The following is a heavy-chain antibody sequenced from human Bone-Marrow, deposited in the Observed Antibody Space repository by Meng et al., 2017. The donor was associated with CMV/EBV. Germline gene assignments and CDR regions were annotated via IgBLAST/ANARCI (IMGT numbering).Heavy chain of an antibody. J-gene: IGHJ3*02. CDR2: INPDSGST. CDR3: ARDKPTTISTSDAFDN. D-gene: IGHD4-11*01. Sequence: ASVKVSCKASGFTFTGYYIHWVRQAPGQGLEWMGWINPDSGSTNYAQKFQGRVTMTRDTSVSTASKELSRLRSDDTAVYYCARDKPTTISTSDAFDNWGQGTMVTVSS. CDR1: GFTFTGYY. V-gene: IGHV1-2*02.